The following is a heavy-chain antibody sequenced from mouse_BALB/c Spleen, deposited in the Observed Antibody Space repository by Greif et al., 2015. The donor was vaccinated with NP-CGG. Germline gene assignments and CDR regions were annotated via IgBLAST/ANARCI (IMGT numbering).Heavy chain of an antibody. Sequence: VHLVESGAELVKPGASVKLSCKASGYTFTSYWMHWVKQRPGQGLEWIGEIDPSDSYTNYNQKFKGKATLTVDKSSSTAYMQLSSLTSEDSAVYYCARKDNRGYAMDYWGQGSSVTVSS. D-gene: IGHD1-3*01. J-gene: IGHJ4*01. CDR1: GYTFTSYW. V-gene: IGHV1-69*02. CDR3: ARKDNRGYAMDY. CDR2: IDPSDSYT.